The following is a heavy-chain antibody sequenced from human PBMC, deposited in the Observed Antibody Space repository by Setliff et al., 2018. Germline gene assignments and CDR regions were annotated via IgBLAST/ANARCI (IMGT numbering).Heavy chain of an antibody. CDR2: INPNSGGT. V-gene: IGHV1-2*04. CDR1: GYTFTGYY. D-gene: IGHD3-3*01. CDR3: ARDFLGATASFDI. Sequence: ASVKVSCKASGYTFTGYYMHWVRQAPGQGLEWMGWINPNSGGTNYAQKFQGWVTMTRDTSTSTVYMELSSLRSEDTAVYYCARDFLGATASFDIWGQGTMVTVSS. J-gene: IGHJ3*02.